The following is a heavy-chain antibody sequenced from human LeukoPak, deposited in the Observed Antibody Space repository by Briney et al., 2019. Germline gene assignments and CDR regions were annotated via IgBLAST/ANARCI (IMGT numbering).Heavy chain of an antibody. CDR2: INPNSGGT. Sequence: ASVKVSCKASGGTFSSYSISWVRQAPGQGLEWMGWINPNSGGTNYAQKFQGWVTMTRDTSISTAYMELSRLRSDDTAVYYCARGLCPLNGSGSYYNGDAFDIWGQGTMVTVSS. J-gene: IGHJ3*02. V-gene: IGHV1-2*04. D-gene: IGHD3-10*01. CDR1: GGTFSSYS. CDR3: ARGLCPLNGSGSYYNGDAFDI.